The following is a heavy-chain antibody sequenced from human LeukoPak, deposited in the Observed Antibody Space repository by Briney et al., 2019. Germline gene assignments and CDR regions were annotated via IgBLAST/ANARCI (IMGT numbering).Heavy chain of an antibody. J-gene: IGHJ5*02. V-gene: IGHV5-51*01. D-gene: IGHD6-19*01. CDR1: AYSSTSYW. Sequence: AGSLMIPCKGSAYSSTSYWIGWGRQMPGEGLEWLGIIFTGDSDTRYSPSFQGQVTSSADKSISTAYLQWSSLKASDTAMYYCARHRGYSSGWFDPWGQGTLVTVSS. CDR2: IFTGDSDT. CDR3: ARHRGYSSGWFDP.